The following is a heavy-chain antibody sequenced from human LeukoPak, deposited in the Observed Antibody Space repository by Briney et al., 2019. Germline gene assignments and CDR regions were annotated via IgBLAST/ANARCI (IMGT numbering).Heavy chain of an antibody. Sequence: SETRSLTCAVYGESLNSYYWSWVRQPPGEGLEWIGEIYESGTTEYNPSLKSRVTISMVPSKQQFSLSLSSVTAADTAVYYCARGAWATRLGSWGLGTPVIVSS. CDR3: ARGAWATRLGS. CDR2: IYESGTT. CDR1: GESLNSYY. J-gene: IGHJ4*02. V-gene: IGHV4-34*01. D-gene: IGHD2-15*01.